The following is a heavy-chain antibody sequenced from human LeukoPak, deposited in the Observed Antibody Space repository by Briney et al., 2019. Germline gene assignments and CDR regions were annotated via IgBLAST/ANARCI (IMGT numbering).Heavy chain of an antibody. J-gene: IGHJ2*01. CDR1: GGTFSSYA. CDR3: ARDQGLRSERYFDL. V-gene: IGHV1-69*13. D-gene: IGHD6-25*01. Sequence: SVKVSCRASGGTFSSYASSWVRQAPGQGLEWMGGIIPIFGTANYAQKFQGRVTITADESTSTAYMELSSLRSEDTAVYYCARDQGLRSERYFDLWGRGTLVTVSS. CDR2: IIPIFGTA.